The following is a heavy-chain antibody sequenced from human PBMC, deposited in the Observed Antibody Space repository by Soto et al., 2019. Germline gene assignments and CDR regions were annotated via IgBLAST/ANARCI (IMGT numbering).Heavy chain of an antibody. CDR2: ISGSGGST. V-gene: IGHV3-23*01. CDR1: GFTFSSYA. D-gene: IGHD6-13*01. J-gene: IGHJ4*02. Sequence: GGSLRLSCAASGFTFSSYAMSWVRQAPGKGLEWVSAISGSGGSTYHADSVKGRFTISRDNSKNTLYLQMNSLRSEDTAVYYCARDSVGFRVAAAGLSDYWGQGTLVTVSS. CDR3: ARDSVGFRVAAAGLSDY.